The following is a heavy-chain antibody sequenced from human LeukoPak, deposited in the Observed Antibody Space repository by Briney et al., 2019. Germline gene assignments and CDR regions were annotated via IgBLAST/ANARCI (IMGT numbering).Heavy chain of an antibody. CDR3: AKDRWGDY. V-gene: IGHV3-23*01. J-gene: IGHJ4*02. CDR1: GFTFSSYA. Sequence: GGSLRLSCAASGFTFSSYAMSWVRQAPGKGLEWVSAIGGSDGSTSYADSVRGRFTISRDNSKNTLYLHLNSLRAEDTAVYYCAKDRWGDYWGQGTLVTVSS. D-gene: IGHD7-27*01. CDR2: IGGSDGST.